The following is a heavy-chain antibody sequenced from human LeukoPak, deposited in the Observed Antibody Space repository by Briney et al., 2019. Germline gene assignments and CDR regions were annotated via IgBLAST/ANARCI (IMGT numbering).Heavy chain of an antibody. Sequence: SETLSLTCTVSGGSISSGSYSWSWIRQPAGKGLEWIGRIYTSGSTNYNPSLKSRVTISVDTSKNQFSLKLSSVTAADTAVYYCASHNIRGRHFDYWGQGTLVTVSS. J-gene: IGHJ4*02. CDR3: ASHNIRGRHFDY. D-gene: IGHD1-1*01. V-gene: IGHV4-61*02. CDR2: IYTSGST. CDR1: GGSISSGSYS.